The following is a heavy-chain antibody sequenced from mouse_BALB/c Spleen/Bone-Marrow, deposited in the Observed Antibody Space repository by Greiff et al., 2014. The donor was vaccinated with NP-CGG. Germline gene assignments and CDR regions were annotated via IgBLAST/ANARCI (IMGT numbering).Heavy chain of an antibody. D-gene: IGHD2-1*01. CDR1: GHTFTSYD. CDR3: ARNGNYRYAMDY. CDR2: IYPGDGST. J-gene: IGHJ4*01. V-gene: IGHV1S56*01. Sequence: VQVVESGPELVKPGALVKISCKASGHTFTSYDINWVKQRPGQGLEWIGWIYPGDGSTKYNEKFKGKATLTADKSSSTAYMQLSSLTSENSAVYFCARNGNYRYAMDYWGQGTSVTVSS.